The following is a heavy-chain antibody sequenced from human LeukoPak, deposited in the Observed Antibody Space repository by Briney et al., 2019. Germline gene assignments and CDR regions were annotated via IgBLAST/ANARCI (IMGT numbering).Heavy chain of an antibody. V-gene: IGHV4-39*07. D-gene: IGHD5-18*01. CDR1: GGSIGSSSYY. Sequence: SETLSLTCTVSGGSIGSSSYYWGWIRQPPGKGLEWIGSIYYSGSTYYNPSLKSRVTISVDTSKNQFSLKLSSVTAADTAVYYCARDPRGYSYASGDWFDPWGQGTLVTVSS. CDR3: ARDPRGYSYASGDWFDP. J-gene: IGHJ5*02. CDR2: IYYSGST.